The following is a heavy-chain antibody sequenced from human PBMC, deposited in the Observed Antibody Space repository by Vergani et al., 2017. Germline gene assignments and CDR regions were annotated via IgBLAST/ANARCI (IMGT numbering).Heavy chain of an antibody. J-gene: IGHJ4*02. CDR2: IYTSGST. D-gene: IGHD1-26*01. CDR1: GGSISSGSYY. CDR3: ARAEVGGGFDY. Sequence: QVQLQESGPGLVKPSQTLSLTCTVSGGSISSGSYYWSWIRQPAGKGLEWIGRIYTSGSTNYNPSLKSRVTIAVDTSKNQFSLKLSSVTAADTAVYYCARAEVGGGFDYWGQGTLVTVSS. V-gene: IGHV4-61*02.